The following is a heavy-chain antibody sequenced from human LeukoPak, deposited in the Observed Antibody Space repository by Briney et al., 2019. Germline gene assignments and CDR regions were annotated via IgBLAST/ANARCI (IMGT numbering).Heavy chain of an antibody. Sequence: ASVKVSCKASGYTFTSYYMHWVRQAPGQGLEWMGWINPNSGGTNYAQKFQGRVTMTRDTSISTAYMELSRLRSDDTAVYYCARDLGDGYNYYFDYWGQGTLVTVSS. CDR3: ARDLGDGYNYYFDY. CDR1: GYTFTSYY. D-gene: IGHD5-24*01. J-gene: IGHJ4*02. V-gene: IGHV1-2*02. CDR2: INPNSGGT.